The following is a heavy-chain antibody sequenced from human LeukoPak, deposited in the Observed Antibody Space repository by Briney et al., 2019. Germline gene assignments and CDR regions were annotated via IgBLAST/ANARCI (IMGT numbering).Heavy chain of an antibody. CDR2: ISSSSSTI. D-gene: IGHD3-3*01. Sequence: GGSLRLSCAASGFTFSSYSMNWVRQAPGKGLEWVSYISSSSSTIYYADSVKGRFTISRDNAKNSLYLQMNSLRAEDTAVYYCARAGTYYDFWSGYSLDYWGQGTLVTVSS. V-gene: IGHV3-48*01. CDR1: GFTFSSYS. CDR3: ARAGTYYDFWSGYSLDY. J-gene: IGHJ4*02.